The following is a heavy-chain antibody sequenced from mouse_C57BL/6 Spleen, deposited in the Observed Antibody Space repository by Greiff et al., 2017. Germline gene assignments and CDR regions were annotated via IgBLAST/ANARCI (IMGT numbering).Heavy chain of an antibody. CDR1: GYAFSSSW. Sequence: QVQLKESGPELVKPGASVKISCKASGYAFSSSWMNWVKQRPGKGLEWIGRIYPGDGDTNYNGKFKGKATLTADKSSSTAYMQLSSLTSEDSAVYFCARVYYGSSYDYAMDYWGQGTSVTVSS. V-gene: IGHV1-82*01. CDR2: IYPGDGDT. D-gene: IGHD1-1*01. CDR3: ARVYYGSSYDYAMDY. J-gene: IGHJ4*01.